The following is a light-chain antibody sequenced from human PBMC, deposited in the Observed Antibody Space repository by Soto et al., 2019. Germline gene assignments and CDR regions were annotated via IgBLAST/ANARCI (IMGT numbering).Light chain of an antibody. CDR2: DVS. CDR1: SSDVGGYNS. V-gene: IGLV2-14*01. CDR3: SSYTSSSTLVV. Sequence: QSALTQPASVSGSPGQSITISCTGTSSDVGGYNSVSWYQQHPGKAPKLMIYDVSNRPSGVSNRFSGSKSGNTASLTISGLQAEDEADYYCSSYTSSSTLVVCGGGTKLPS. J-gene: IGLJ2*01.